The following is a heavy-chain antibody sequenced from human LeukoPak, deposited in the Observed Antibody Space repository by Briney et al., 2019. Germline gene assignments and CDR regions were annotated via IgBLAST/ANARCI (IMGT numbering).Heavy chain of an antibody. V-gene: IGHV1-69*05. Sequence: SVKVSCKASGGTFSSYAVSWVRQAPGQGLEWMGGIIPIFGTANYAQKFQGRVTITTDESTSTVYMELSSLRSEDTAVYYCAINCYDSSGYSVGFDYWGQGTLVTVSS. CDR3: AINCYDSSGYSVGFDY. CDR2: IIPIFGTA. D-gene: IGHD3-22*01. CDR1: GGTFSSYA. J-gene: IGHJ4*02.